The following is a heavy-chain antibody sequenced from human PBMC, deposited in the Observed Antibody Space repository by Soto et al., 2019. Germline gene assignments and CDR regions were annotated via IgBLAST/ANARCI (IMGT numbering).Heavy chain of an antibody. J-gene: IGHJ4*02. CDR1: AYTFTSYD. V-gene: IGHV1-8*01. D-gene: IGHD7-27*01. CDR2: MNPNSGNT. CDR3: ARGPRNWGVDY. Sequence: ASVKVSCKAAAYTFTSYDINWVRQATGQDFEWMGWMNPNSGNTAYAQKFRGRVTMTRDTSKSTAFMELSSLTSEDTAVYYCARGPRNWGVDYWGQGTLVTVSS.